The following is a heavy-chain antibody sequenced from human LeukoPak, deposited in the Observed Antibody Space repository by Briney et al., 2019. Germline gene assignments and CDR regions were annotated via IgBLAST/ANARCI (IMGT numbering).Heavy chain of an antibody. V-gene: IGHV3-30-3*01. Sequence: GGSLRLSCAASGFTFGSYAMHWVRQAPGKGLEWVAVISYDGSNKYYADSVKGRFTISRDNSKNTLYLQMNSLRAEDTAIYYCARAHGRITRDAYFDYWGQGTLVTVSS. CDR2: ISYDGSNK. J-gene: IGHJ4*02. CDR3: ARAHGRITRDAYFDY. CDR1: GFTFGSYA. D-gene: IGHD3-10*01.